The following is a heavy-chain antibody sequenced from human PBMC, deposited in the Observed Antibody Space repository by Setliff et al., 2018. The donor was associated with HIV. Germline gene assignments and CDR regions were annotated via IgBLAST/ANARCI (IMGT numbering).Heavy chain of an antibody. CDR1: GGSFSGYY. CDR2: INHSGST. CDR3: ARGHYYDSGGYYSAYYYYMDV. Sequence: PSETLSLTCAVYGGSFSGYYWSWIRQPPGKGLEWIGEINHSGSTNYNPSLKSRVTISLDTSKSQFSLKLNSVTAADTAVYYCARGHYYDSGGYYSAYYYYMDVWGKGTTVTVSS. D-gene: IGHD3-22*01. V-gene: IGHV4-34*01. J-gene: IGHJ6*03.